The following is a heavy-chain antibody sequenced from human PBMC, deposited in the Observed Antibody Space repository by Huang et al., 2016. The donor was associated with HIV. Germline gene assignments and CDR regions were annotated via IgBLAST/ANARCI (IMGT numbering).Heavy chain of an antibody. V-gene: IGHV1-8*01. CDR3: ARLTSGWYQDY. J-gene: IGHJ4*02. Sequence: QVQLVQSGPEVKKPGASVKVSCQTSGYIFSNDDINWVRQDPGQGLQWMGWLNPNSGKTAYGQNFQGRVTLTRSTSTGAAYMVLNSLTSQDTAVYYCARLTSGWYQDYWGQGTLVTVSS. CDR1: GYIFSNDD. CDR2: LNPNSGKT. D-gene: IGHD6-19*01.